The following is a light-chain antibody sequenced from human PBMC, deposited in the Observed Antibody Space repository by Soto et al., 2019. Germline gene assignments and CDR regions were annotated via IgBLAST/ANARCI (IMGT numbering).Light chain of an antibody. J-gene: IGLJ2*01. Sequence: QSALTQPPSASGSPGQSVTISCTGTRDDVGGYNYVSWFQHHPGKAPKLMIYEAYKRPSGVPARFSGSKSGNTASLTVSGLQAGDEAIYYCSSYVTSNVVVFGGGTQLTVL. CDR3: SSYVTSNVVV. CDR2: EAY. CDR1: RDDVGGYNY. V-gene: IGLV2-8*01.